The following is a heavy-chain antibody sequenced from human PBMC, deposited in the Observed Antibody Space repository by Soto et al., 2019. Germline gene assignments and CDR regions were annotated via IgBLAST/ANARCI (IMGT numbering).Heavy chain of an antibody. CDR2: IWYDGSNK. CDR3: ARDGGYYDSSGYWDY. CDR1: GFTFSSYG. V-gene: IGHV3-33*01. Sequence: QVQLVESGGGVVQPGRSLRLSCAASGFTFSSYGMHWVRQAPGKGLEWVAVIWYDGSNKYYADSVKGRFTISRDNSKNTVYLQMNSLRAEDTAVYYCARDGGYYDSSGYWDYWGQGTLVTVSS. D-gene: IGHD3-22*01. J-gene: IGHJ4*02.